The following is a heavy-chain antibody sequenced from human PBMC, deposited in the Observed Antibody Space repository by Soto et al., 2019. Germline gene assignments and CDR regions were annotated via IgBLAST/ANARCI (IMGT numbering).Heavy chain of an antibody. J-gene: IGHJ3*01. CDR3: AKRAYCGGDCFAFDV. D-gene: IGHD2-21*02. Sequence: QVQLVQSRAEVMKPGSSVRVSCKASGGINWVRQAPGHGLEWMGGFMPLFGTADYAQRFQGRVTITADELTTTSYMELRSLRSEDTAVYYCAKRAYCGGDCFAFDVWGQGTSVTVSS. CDR1: GG. V-gene: IGHV1-69*01. CDR2: FMPLFGTA.